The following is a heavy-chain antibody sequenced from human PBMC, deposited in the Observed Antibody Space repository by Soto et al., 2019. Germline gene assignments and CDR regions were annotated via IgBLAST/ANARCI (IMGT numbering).Heavy chain of an antibody. Sequence: GGSLRLSCAASGFTFSSYGMHWVRQAPGKGLEWVAVISYDGSNKYYADSVKGRFTISRDNSKNTLYLQMNSLRAEDTAVYYCAKDNGGYYYYGMDVWGQGTTVTVSS. CDR3: AKDNGGYYYYGMDV. CDR1: GFTFSSYG. J-gene: IGHJ6*02. V-gene: IGHV3-30*18. CDR2: ISYDGSNK.